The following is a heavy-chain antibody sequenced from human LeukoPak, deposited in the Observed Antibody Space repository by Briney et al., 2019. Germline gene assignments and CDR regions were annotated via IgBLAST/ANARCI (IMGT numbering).Heavy chain of an antibody. V-gene: IGHV4-31*03. CDR1: GGSISSGGYY. CDR3: AGNYYYDSSGYYEWYFDY. J-gene: IGHJ4*02. D-gene: IGHD3-22*01. Sequence: PSETLSLTCTVSGGSISSGGYYWSWIRQHPGKGLEWIGYIYYSGSTYYNPSLKSRVTISVDTSKNQFSLKLSSVTAADTAVYYRAGNYYYDSSGYYEWYFDYWGQGTLVTVSS. CDR2: IYYSGST.